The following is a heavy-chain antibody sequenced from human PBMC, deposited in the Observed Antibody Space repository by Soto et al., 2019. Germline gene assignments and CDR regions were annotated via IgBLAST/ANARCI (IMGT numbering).Heavy chain of an antibody. D-gene: IGHD3-22*01. J-gene: IGHJ4*02. CDR3: ARQIYDSDTGPNFQYYFDS. CDR1: GYSFAGYW. CDR2: IDPSGSQT. V-gene: IGHV5-10-1*01. Sequence: GESLKISCKGSGYSFAGYWITWVRQKPGKGLEWMGRIDPSGSQTYYSPSFRGHVTISVTKSITTVFLQWSSLRASDTAMYYCARQIYDSDTGPNFQYYFDSWGQGTPVTVSS.